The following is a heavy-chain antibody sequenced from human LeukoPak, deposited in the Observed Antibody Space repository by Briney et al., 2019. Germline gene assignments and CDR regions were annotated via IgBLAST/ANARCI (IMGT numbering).Heavy chain of an antibody. V-gene: IGHV3-23*01. CDR2: ISGSGGST. CDR3: AKATQTRGYSYGYAPFDY. D-gene: IGHD5-18*01. J-gene: IGHJ4*02. Sequence: RGSLRLSCAASGFTFSNYAMSWVRQAPGKGLEWVSAISGSGGSTYYADSVKGRFTISRDNSKNTLYLQMNSLRAEDTAVYYCAKATQTRGYSYGYAPFDYWGQGTLVTVSS. CDR1: GFTFSNYA.